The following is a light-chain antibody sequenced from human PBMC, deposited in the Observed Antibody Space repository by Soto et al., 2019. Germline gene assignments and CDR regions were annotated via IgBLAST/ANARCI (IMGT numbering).Light chain of an antibody. J-gene: IGKJ1*01. CDR3: QQYKS. CDR1: QSISSW. V-gene: IGKV1-5*01. CDR2: DAS. Sequence: DIQMTQSPSTLSASVGDRVTITCRAIQSISSWLAWYQQKPWKAPNLLIYDASSLESGIPSRFSGSVSVTEFTLTFSSLQADDFATYNWQQYKSFGQGTKVEIK.